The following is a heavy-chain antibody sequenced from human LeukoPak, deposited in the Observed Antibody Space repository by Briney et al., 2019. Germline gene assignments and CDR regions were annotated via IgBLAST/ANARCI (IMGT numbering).Heavy chain of an antibody. CDR3: TRRSLSGSSRDY. V-gene: IGHV1-8*01. CDR1: GYTFTGYD. J-gene: IGHJ4*02. Sequence: ASVRVSCKASGYTFTGYDINWVRQATGQGLEWMGWMNPKTGDTGYAQKFQGRVNMTRNTSIDTAYMELSGLRSDDTAVYYCTRRSLSGSSRDYWGQGTLLTVSS. CDR2: MNPKTGDT. D-gene: IGHD1-26*01.